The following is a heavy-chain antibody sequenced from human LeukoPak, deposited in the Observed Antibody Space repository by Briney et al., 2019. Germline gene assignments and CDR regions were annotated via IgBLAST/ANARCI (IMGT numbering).Heavy chain of an antibody. V-gene: IGHV4-39*07. CDR3: ARDSNEKSPIAAAGTGFDP. D-gene: IGHD6-13*01. CDR2: IYYSGST. CDR1: GGSISSSSYY. J-gene: IGHJ5*02. Sequence: SEALSLTCTVSGGSISSSSYYWGWIRQPPGKGLEWIGSIYYSGSTYYNPSLKGRVTISVDTSKNQFSLKLSSVTAADTAVYYCARDSNEKSPIAAAGTGFDPWGQGTLVTVSS.